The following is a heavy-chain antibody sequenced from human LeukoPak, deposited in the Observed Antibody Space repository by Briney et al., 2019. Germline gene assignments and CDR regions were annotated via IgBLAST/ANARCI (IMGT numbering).Heavy chain of an antibody. J-gene: IGHJ4*02. V-gene: IGHV3-30*18. Sequence: GGSLSLSCAVSGFTFSSYGMQWVRQPPGKGREWVAVISYDGSNRYYADSVKGRFTISRDNSKNTLYLQMNSLRGDDTAVYYCAKAPSYSSSWYSPDYWGQGTLVTVSS. D-gene: IGHD6-13*01. CDR3: AKAPSYSSSWYSPDY. CDR2: ISYDGSNR. CDR1: GFTFSSYG.